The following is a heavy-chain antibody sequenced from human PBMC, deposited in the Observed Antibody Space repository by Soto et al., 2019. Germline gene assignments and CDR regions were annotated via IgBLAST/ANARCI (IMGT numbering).Heavy chain of an antibody. D-gene: IGHD6-13*01. V-gene: IGHV1-69*04. J-gene: IGHJ4*02. CDR1: GGTFSSYT. Sequence: ASVKVSCKASGGTFSSYTISWVRQAPGQGLEWMGRIIPILGIANYAQKFQGRVTITADKSTSTAYMELSSLRSEDTAVYYCARDDHSSSWYGTFDYWGQGTLVTVSS. CDR2: IIPILGIA. CDR3: ARDDHSSSWYGTFDY.